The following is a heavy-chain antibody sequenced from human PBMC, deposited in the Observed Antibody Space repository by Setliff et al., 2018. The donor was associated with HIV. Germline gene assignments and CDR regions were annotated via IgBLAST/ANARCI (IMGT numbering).Heavy chain of an antibody. V-gene: IGHV3-43D*04. CDR1: GFSFDDYA. Sequence: GGSLRLSCAASGFSFDDYAMYWVRQAPGKGLEWVSLISWDGGSTYYPDSVKGRFTISRDNSKNTLFLQMNSLRAEDTAVYYCAKDRRYYYGSGSYAAETWGQGTLVTVSS. CDR3: AKDRRYYYGSGSYAAET. CDR2: ISWDGGST. J-gene: IGHJ5*02. D-gene: IGHD3-10*01.